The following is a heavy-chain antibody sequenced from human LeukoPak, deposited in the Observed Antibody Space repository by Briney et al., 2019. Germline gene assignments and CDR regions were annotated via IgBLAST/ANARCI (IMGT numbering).Heavy chain of an antibody. CDR1: GYTFTGYY. Sequence: GASVKVSCKASGYTFTGYYMHWVRQAPGQGLEWMGWINPNSGNTGYAQKFQGRVTMTRNTSISTAYMELSSLRSEDTAVYYCARGLVVVTAYYFDYWGQGTLVTVSS. CDR2: INPNSGNT. D-gene: IGHD2-21*02. V-gene: IGHV1-8*02. J-gene: IGHJ4*02. CDR3: ARGLVVVTAYYFDY.